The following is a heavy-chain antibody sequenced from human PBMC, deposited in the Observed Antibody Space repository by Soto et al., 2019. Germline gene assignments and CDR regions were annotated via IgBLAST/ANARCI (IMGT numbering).Heavy chain of an antibody. CDR1: GLTVNSNC. Sequence: GGSLRLSCAASGLTVNSNCMTWVRQAPGKGLEWVSVIYSGGTTDYADSVKGRFTISRDTSKNTLSLQMNSLRAEDTAVYYCARGFNYGYFDYWGQGTLVTVSS. J-gene: IGHJ4*02. CDR3: ARGFNYGYFDY. CDR2: IYSGGTT. D-gene: IGHD5-18*01. V-gene: IGHV3-53*01.